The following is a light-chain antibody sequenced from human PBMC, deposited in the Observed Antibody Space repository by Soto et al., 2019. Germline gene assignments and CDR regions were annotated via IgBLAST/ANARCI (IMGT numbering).Light chain of an antibody. CDR1: SSNIGNNY. CDR2: DND. CDR3: GTWDSSLSAVV. V-gene: IGLV1-51*01. Sequence: QSVLTQPPSVSAAPGQKVTISCSESSSNIGNNYVSWYQQFPGTAPKLLIYDNDKRPSGIPDRFSGSKSGTSATLGITGLQTGDEADYYCGTWDSSLSAVVFGGGTKLTVL. J-gene: IGLJ2*01.